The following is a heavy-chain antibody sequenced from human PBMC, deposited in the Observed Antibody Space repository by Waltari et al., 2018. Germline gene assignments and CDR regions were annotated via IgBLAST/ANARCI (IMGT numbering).Heavy chain of an antibody. D-gene: IGHD6-13*01. CDR2: IKQDGSEK. Sequence: EVQLVESGGGLVQPGGSLRLSCAASGFTFSSYWMSWVRQAPGKGLEWGANIKQDGSEKYYVDSVKGRFTSSIDNAKNSLYLQMNSLRDEDTAVYYCARVAGTGIAAAGVYYYYGMDVWGQGTTVTVSS. CDR3: ARVAGTGIAAAGVYYYYGMDV. V-gene: IGHV3-7*01. CDR1: GFTFSSYW. J-gene: IGHJ6*02.